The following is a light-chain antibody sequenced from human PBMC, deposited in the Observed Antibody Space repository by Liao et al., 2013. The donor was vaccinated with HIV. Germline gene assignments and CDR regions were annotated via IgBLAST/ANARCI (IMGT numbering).Light chain of an antibody. Sequence: SYELTQPPSVSVSPGQTASITCSGDKLGDKYACWYQQKPGQSPVLLIYQDNKRPSGIPERFSGSNSGNTATLTISGTQAMDEADYYCQAWDSSTWVFGGGTNLTVL. J-gene: IGLJ3*02. CDR2: QDN. CDR3: QAWDSSTWV. V-gene: IGLV3-1*01. CDR1: KLGDKY.